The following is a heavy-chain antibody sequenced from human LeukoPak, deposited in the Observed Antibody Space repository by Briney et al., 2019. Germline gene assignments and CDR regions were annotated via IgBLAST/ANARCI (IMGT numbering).Heavy chain of an antibody. J-gene: IGHJ4*02. CDR2: IYYSGST. CDR1: GGSISSGGYY. CDR3: ARVAYYGSGLDY. Sequence: SETLSLTCTVSGGSISSGGYYWSWIRQHPGKGLEWIGYIYYSGSTYYNPSLKSRVTISVDTSKNQFPLKLSSVTAADTAVYYCARVAYYGSGLDYWGQGTLVTVSS. V-gene: IGHV4-31*03. D-gene: IGHD3-10*01.